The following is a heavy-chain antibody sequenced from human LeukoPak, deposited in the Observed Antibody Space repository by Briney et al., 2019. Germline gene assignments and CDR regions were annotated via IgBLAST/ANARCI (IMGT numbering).Heavy chain of an antibody. D-gene: IGHD1-1*01. Sequence: KPSETLSLTCNVSGGSITSHSWNWIRQSPGKGLEWIGYSYYSGTTNYSPSLKSRVTISVDTSKNQFSLKLSSVTAADTAVYYCARVIQLERLYDAFDIWGQGTMVTVSS. V-gene: IGHV4-59*11. CDR3: ARVIQLERLYDAFDI. CDR2: SYYSGTT. J-gene: IGHJ3*02. CDR1: GGSITSHS.